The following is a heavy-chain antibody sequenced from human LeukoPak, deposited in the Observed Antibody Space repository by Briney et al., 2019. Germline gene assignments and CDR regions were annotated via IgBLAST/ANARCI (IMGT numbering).Heavy chain of an antibody. CDR3: ARESVVRGLDY. CDR2: ISRDSSTI. J-gene: IGHJ4*02. Sequence: GGSLRLSCAASGFTFSGYEINWVRQAPGKGLEWVSYISRDSSTIFYADSVKGRFTISRDNAKSSLYLQTNSLRDEDTAVYYCARESVVRGLDYWGQGTLVTVSS. CDR1: GFTFSGYE. D-gene: IGHD3-10*01. V-gene: IGHV3-48*02.